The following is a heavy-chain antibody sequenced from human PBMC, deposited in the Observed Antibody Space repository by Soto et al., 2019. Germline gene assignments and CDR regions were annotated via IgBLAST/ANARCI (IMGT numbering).Heavy chain of an antibody. Sequence: NPSETLSLTCAVSGYSISTGFNWAWIRQPPGKGLEWIGYIYYSGSTNYNPSLKSRVTISVDTSKNQFSLKLSSVTAADTAVYYCARDVLRFGEYPVYFDYWGQGTLVTVSS. CDR1: GYSISTGFN. CDR2: IYYSGST. J-gene: IGHJ4*02. D-gene: IGHD3-10*01. V-gene: IGHV4-61*01. CDR3: ARDVLRFGEYPVYFDY.